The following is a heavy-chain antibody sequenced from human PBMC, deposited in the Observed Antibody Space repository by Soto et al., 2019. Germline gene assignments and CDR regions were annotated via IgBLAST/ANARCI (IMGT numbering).Heavy chain of an antibody. CDR1: GYTFTNHG. D-gene: IGHD3-3*01. Sequence: QVQLVQSGAEVKKPGASVKVSCKASGYTFTNHGISWVRQAPGQGLEWMGWISAYNANTNYAQNLQGRVTMTTDTSTSTAYMELRSLRSDDTAVYYCARDSPRIPIFGLVIVRPFGYWGQGTLVTVSS. J-gene: IGHJ4*02. CDR3: ARDSPRIPIFGLVIVRPFGY. CDR2: ISAYNANT. V-gene: IGHV1-18*01.